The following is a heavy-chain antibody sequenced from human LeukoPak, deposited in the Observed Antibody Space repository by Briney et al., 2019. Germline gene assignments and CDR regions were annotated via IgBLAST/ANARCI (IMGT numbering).Heavy chain of an antibody. Sequence: ASVKVSCKASGYTFTGYYMHLVRQAPGQGLEWMGRIDPNSGGTNYAQKFQGRVTMTRDTSISTAYMELSRLRSDDTAVYYCAREPGGRYCSGGSCYSGAFDIWGQGTMVTVSS. V-gene: IGHV1-2*06. D-gene: IGHD2-15*01. CDR2: IDPNSGGT. J-gene: IGHJ3*02. CDR1: GYTFTGYY. CDR3: AREPGGRYCSGGSCYSGAFDI.